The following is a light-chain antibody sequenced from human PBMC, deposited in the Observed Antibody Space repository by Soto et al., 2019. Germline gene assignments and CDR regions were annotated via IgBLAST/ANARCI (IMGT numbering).Light chain of an antibody. J-gene: IGLJ1*01. V-gene: IGLV1-44*01. CDR2: NNN. CDR3: AAWDDSLNGLV. CDR1: SSNIGSNT. Sequence: QSVLTQPPSASGTPGQRGTISCSGSSSNIGSNTVNWYQQVPGTAPKLLIYNNNQRPSGVPDRFSGSKSGTSASLAISGLQSADVPDYYWAAWDDSLNGLVFGTGTKLTVL.